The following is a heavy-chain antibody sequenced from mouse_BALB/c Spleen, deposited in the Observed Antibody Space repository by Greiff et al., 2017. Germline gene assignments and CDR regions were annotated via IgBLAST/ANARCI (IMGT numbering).Heavy chain of an antibody. CDR3: ARGGWLRDYYAMDY. D-gene: IGHD2-2*01. CDR1: GYSITSGYY. CDR2: ISYDGSN. V-gene: IGHV3-6*02. Sequence: VQLQQSGPGLVKPSQSLSLTCSVTGYSITSGYYWNWIRQFPGNKLEWMGYISYDGSNNYNPSLKNRISITRDTSKNQFFLKLNSVTTEDTATYYCARGGWLRDYYAMDYWGQGTSVTVSS. J-gene: IGHJ4*01.